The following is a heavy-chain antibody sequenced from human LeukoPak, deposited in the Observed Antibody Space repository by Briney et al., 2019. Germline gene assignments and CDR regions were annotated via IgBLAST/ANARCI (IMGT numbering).Heavy chain of an antibody. D-gene: IGHD2-21*02. Sequence: GGSLRLSCATSGFTFSLYSMNWVRQAPGKGLEWVSSISSSSSYIYYADSVKGRFTISRDNAKNSLYLQMNSLRAEDTAVYYCAREDETATGVYWGQGTLVTVSS. V-gene: IGHV3-21*01. J-gene: IGHJ4*02. CDR2: ISSSSSYI. CDR1: GFTFSLYS. CDR3: AREDETATGVY.